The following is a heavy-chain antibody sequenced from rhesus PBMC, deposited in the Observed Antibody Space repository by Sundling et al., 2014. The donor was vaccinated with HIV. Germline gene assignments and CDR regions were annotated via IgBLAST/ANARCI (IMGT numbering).Heavy chain of an antibody. V-gene: IGHV4-147*01. Sequence: QVQLRESGPGLVKPSETLSLTCAVSGDSISANFFWNWIRQPPGKGLEWIGRIYGSSGSTNYNPSLKSRVTISADTSKNQFSLKLSSVTAADTAVYYCASSGIAAAGTFYRYGLDSWGQGVVVTVSS. CDR2: IYGSSGST. D-gene: IGHD6-31*01. J-gene: IGHJ6*01. CDR3: ASSGIAAAGTFYRYGLDS. CDR1: GDSISANFF.